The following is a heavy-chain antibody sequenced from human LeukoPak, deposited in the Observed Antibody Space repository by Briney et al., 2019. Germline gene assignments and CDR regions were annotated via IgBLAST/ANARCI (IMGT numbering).Heavy chain of an antibody. J-gene: IGHJ4*02. CDR3: ARLGGSYYTY. D-gene: IGHD1-26*01. Sequence: GGSLRLSCVASGFAFSSYWMSWFRQAPGKGLEWVANMKQDGGEKYYVDSVKGRFTISRDNAKNSLFLQMNSLRVEDTAVYYCARLGGSYYTYWGQGTLVTVSS. CDR1: GFAFSSYW. CDR2: MKQDGGEK. V-gene: IGHV3-7*01.